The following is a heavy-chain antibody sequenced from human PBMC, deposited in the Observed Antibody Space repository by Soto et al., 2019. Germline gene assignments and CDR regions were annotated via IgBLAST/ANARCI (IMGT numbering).Heavy chain of an antibody. CDR2: INANNGNT. D-gene: IGHD3-3*01. J-gene: IGHJ4*02. V-gene: IGHV1-18*01. Sequence: ASVKVSCKASGYTFTSYGISWVRQAPGQGLEWMGWINANNGNTNYAQKLQGRVTMTRNTSISTAYMELSSLRSEDTAVYYCAITIFRVVSAPYWGQGTLVTVSS. CDR3: AITIFRVVSAPY. CDR1: GYTFTSYG.